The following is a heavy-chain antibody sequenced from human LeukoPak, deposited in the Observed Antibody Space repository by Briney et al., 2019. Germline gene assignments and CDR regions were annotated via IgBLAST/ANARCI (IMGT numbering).Heavy chain of an antibody. CDR2: VSSSSSYI. CDR1: GFTFSSYS. J-gene: IGHJ4*02. CDR3: ARGEGYSYGPKSYYFDY. D-gene: IGHD5-18*01. V-gene: IGHV3-21*03. Sequence: GGSLRLSCAASGFTFSSYSMNWVRQAPGKGLEWVSSVSSSSSYIYYADSVEGRFTISRDNAKNSLYLQMNSLRAEDTAVYYCARGEGYSYGPKSYYFDYWGQGTLVTVSS.